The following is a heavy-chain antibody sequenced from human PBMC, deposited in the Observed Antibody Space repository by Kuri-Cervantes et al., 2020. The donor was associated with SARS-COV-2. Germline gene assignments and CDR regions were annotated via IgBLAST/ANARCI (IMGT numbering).Heavy chain of an antibody. CDR3: ARHGTLGTQDY. CDR1: GGSISSHY. CDR2: IYYSGST. V-gene: IGHV4-59*05. Sequence: SETLSLTCTVSGGSISSHYWSWIRQPPGKGLEWIGSIYYSGSTYYNPSLKSRVTISVDTSKNQFSLKLSSVTAADTAVYYCARHGTLGTQDYWGQGTLVTVSS. J-gene: IGHJ4*02. D-gene: IGHD1-14*01.